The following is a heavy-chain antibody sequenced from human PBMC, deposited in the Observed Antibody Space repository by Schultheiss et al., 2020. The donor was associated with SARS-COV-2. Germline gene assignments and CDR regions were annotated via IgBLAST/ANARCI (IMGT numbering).Heavy chain of an antibody. V-gene: IGHV3-48*04. D-gene: IGHD3/OR15-3a*01. J-gene: IGHJ4*02. CDR3: ARDIRVWTLDY. CDR1: GFTFSSYS. CDR2: ITPSGNTI. Sequence: GGSLRLSCAASGFTFSSYSMNWVRQAPGKGLEWVSYITPSGNTIYYAGSVKGRFTISRDNGKNSLYLQMNSLRAEDTAVYYCARDIRVWTLDYWGQGTLVTVSS.